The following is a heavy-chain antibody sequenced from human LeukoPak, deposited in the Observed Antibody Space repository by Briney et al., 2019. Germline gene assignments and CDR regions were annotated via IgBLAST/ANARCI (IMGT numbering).Heavy chain of an antibody. J-gene: IGHJ4*02. CDR2: IYYSGST. CDR1: GGSITSGDYY. Sequence: SETLSLTCTVSGGSITSGDYYWSWIRQPPGKGLEWIGNIYYSGSTYYNPSLKSRVTISVDTSKNQFSLKLSSVTAADTAVYYCARGDTYYYDSSSYPTRYWGQGTLVTVSS. CDR3: ARGDTYYYDSSSYPTRY. D-gene: IGHD3-22*01. V-gene: IGHV4-30-4*08.